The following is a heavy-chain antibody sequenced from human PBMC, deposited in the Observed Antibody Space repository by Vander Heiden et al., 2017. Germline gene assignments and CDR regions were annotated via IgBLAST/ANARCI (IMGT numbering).Heavy chain of an antibody. J-gene: IGHJ4*02. CDR2: ISYDGSNK. Sequence: QVQLVESGGGVVQPGRSLRLSCAASGFTFSSYGMHWVRQAPGKGLEWVAVISYDGSNKYYADSVKGRFTISRDNSKNTLYLQMNSLRAEDTAVYYCAKDPYGDYDYWGQGNLVTVSS. D-gene: IGHD4-17*01. CDR3: AKDPYGDYDY. CDR1: GFTFSSYG. V-gene: IGHV3-30*18.